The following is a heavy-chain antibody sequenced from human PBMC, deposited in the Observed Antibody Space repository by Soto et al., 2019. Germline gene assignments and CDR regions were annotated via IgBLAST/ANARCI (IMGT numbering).Heavy chain of an antibody. J-gene: IGHJ6*04. V-gene: IGHV4-59*01. Sequence: PSETLSLTCTVSGGSISSYYWSWIRQPPGKGLEWIGYIYYSGSTNYNPSLKSRVTISVDTSKNQFSLKLSSVTAADTAVYYCARDQSGLWSGSFHYYYGMDVWGKGTTGNVS. CDR2: IYYSGST. CDR1: GGSISSYY. D-gene: IGHD3-3*01. CDR3: ARDQSGLWSGSFHYYYGMDV.